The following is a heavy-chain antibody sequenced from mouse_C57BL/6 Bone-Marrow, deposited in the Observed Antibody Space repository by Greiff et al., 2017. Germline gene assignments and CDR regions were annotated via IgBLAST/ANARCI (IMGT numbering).Heavy chain of an antibody. D-gene: IGHD2-3*01. CDR3: ARPGYYVGWYFDV. Sequence: QVQLKQPGTELVKPGASVKLSCKASGYTFTSYWMHWVKQRTGQGLEWIGEIYPRSGNTYYNEKFKGKATLTADKSSSTAYMELRSLTSEDSAVYFCARPGYYVGWYFDVWGTGTTVTVSS. V-gene: IGHV1-81*01. CDR2: IYPRSGNT. CDR1: GYTFTSYW. J-gene: IGHJ1*03.